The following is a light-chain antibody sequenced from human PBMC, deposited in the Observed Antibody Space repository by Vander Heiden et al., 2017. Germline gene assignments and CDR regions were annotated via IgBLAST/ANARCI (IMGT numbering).Light chain of an antibody. V-gene: IGLV2-11*01. Sequence: QSALTQPRSVSGSPGPSVTISCTGTSSDVGGYNYVSWYQQHPGKAPKLRMFEVNKRPSGVPDRFSGSRSGNTASLTISGLQAEDEADDYCCLYAGSYTFYVFGTGTKVTVL. CDR1: SSDVGGYNY. CDR2: EVN. J-gene: IGLJ1*01. CDR3: CLYAGSYTFYV.